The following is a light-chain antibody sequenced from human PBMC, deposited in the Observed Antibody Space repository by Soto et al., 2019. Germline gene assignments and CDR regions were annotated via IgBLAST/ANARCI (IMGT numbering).Light chain of an antibody. Sequence: DIQMTQSPPSVSASVGARVTITCRASQSISNRLAWYQQKPGKAPKVLIYDASSLESGVPSTFSGSGSGTTFTLTISSLQSDDFATYYCLQYNSYSPWTFGQGTKVDIK. CDR1: QSISNR. CDR3: LQYNSYSPWT. CDR2: DAS. J-gene: IGKJ1*01. V-gene: IGKV1-5*01.